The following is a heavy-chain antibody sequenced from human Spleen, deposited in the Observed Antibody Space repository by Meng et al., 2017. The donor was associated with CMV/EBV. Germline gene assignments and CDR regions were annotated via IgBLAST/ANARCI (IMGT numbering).Heavy chain of an antibody. CDR1: GFTFSSYD. CDR3: AFSHGIFGVAPTYYYYGMDV. V-gene: IGHV3-13*01. Sequence: GGSLRLSCAASGFTFSSYDMHWVRQATGKGLEWVSAIGTAGDTYYPGSVKGRFTISRDNSKNTLYLQMNSLRAEDTAVYYCAFSHGIFGVAPTYYYYGMDVWGQGTTVTVSS. D-gene: IGHD3-3*01. J-gene: IGHJ6*02. CDR2: IGTAGDT.